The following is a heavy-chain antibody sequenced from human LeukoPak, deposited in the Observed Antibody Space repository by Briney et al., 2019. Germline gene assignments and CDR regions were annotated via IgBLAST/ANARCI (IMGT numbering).Heavy chain of an antibody. J-gene: IGHJ4*02. CDR2: INHSGST. D-gene: IGHD1-1*01. Sequence: SETLSLTCAVYGGSFSGYYWSWIRQPPGKGLEWIGEINHSGSTSYNPSLKSRVTISVDTSKNQFSLKLSSVTAADTAVYYCARGGRYAPSYYFDYWGQGTLVTVSS. CDR1: GGSFSGYY. V-gene: IGHV4-34*01. CDR3: ARGGRYAPSYYFDY.